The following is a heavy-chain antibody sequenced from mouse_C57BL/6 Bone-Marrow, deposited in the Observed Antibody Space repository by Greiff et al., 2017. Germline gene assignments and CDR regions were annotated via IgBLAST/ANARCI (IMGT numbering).Heavy chain of an antibody. D-gene: IGHD2-10*02. J-gene: IGHJ2*01. CDR3: AREAYGNYVSYFDY. V-gene: IGHV1-26*01. CDR2: INPNNGGT. CDR1: GYTFTDYY. Sequence: VQLQQSGPELVKPGASVKISCKASGYTFTDYYMNWVKQSHGKSLEWIGDINPNNGGTSYNQKFKGKATLTVDKSSSTAYMELRSLTSEDSAVYYCAREAYGNYVSYFDYWGQGTTLTVSS.